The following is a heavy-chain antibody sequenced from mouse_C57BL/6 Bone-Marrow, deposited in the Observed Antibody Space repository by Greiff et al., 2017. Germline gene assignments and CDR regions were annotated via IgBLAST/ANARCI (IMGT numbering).Heavy chain of an antibody. CDR1: GFSLTSYG. J-gene: IGHJ3*01. V-gene: IGHV2-6*01. CDR3: ASGRFAY. CDR2: IWGVGST. Sequence: VKLVESGPGLVAPSQSLSITCTVSGFSLTSYGVDWVRQSPGKGLEWLGVIWGVGSTNYNSALKSRLSISKDNSKSQVFLKMNRLQTDDTAMYYCASGRFAYWGQGTLVTVSA.